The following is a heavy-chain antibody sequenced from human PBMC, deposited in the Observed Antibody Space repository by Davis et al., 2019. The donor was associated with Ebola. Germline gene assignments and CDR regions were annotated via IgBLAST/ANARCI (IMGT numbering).Heavy chain of an antibody. V-gene: IGHV3-69-1*02. CDR1: GFNFREFT. CDR2: ITASGDI. D-gene: IGHD4-17*01. CDR3: VRPPTSVSPGG. J-gene: IGHJ4*02. Sequence: PGGSLRLSCAASGFNFREFTMYWVRQAPGKGLEWVSSITASGDIHYADSVKGRFTIARDNQEKSMSLQMDRLRGDDTAHYYCVRPPTSVSPGGWGRGTLVTVS.